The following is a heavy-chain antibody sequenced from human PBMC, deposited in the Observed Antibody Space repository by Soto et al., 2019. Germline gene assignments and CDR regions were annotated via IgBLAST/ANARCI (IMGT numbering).Heavy chain of an antibody. CDR3: AKDAPKRHWKLYYYYGMDV. J-gene: IGHJ6*02. V-gene: IGHV3-23*01. D-gene: IGHD1-1*01. CDR2: ISGSGGST. CDR1: GFTFSSYA. Sequence: PGGSLRLSCAASGFTFSSYAMSWVLQAPGKGLEWVSAISGSGGSTYYADSVKGRFTISRDNSKNTLYLQMNSLRAEDTAVYYCAKDAPKRHWKLYYYYGMDVWGQGTTVTVSS.